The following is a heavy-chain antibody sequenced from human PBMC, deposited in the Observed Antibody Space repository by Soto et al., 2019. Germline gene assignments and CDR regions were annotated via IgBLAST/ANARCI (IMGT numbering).Heavy chain of an antibody. J-gene: IGHJ4*02. V-gene: IGHV1-18*04. CDR2: ISAYNGNT. CDR1: GYTFTSYG. Sequence: ASVKVSCKASGYTFTSYGISWVRQAPGQGLEWMGWISAYNGNTNYAQKLQGRVTMTTDTSTNTAYMELRSLRSDDTAVYYCARDSSGWRLNDYWGQGTLVTVSS. CDR3: ARDSSGWRLNDY. D-gene: IGHD6-19*01.